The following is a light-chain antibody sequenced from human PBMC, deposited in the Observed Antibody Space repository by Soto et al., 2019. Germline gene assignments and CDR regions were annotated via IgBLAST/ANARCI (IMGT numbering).Light chain of an antibody. CDR3: TSYTTSTTWV. J-gene: IGLJ3*02. CDR2: EVS. CDR1: SSDIGASNY. V-gene: IGLV2-14*01. Sequence: QSVLTQPASVSGSPGQSITVSCIGTSSDIGASNYVSWYQQHPGKAPKLIISEVSNRPSGVSNRFSGSKSGSTASLTISGLQAEDEADYYCTSYTTSTTWVFGGGTKVTVL.